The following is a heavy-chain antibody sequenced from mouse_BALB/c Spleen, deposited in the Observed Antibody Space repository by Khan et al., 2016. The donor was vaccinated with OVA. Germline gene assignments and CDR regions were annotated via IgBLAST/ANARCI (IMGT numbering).Heavy chain of an antibody. V-gene: IGHV7-3*02. CDR1: GFTFSDYY. Sequence: EVELVESGGGLVEPGGSLRLSCATSGFTFSDYYMSWVRQPPGKALEWLGFIRKKASGYTTEYSASVKGRFTISRDNSQSIRYLQMNSLRAEDSATDYCARVDYGYGFAYWGQGTLVTVSA. CDR2: IRKKASGYTT. J-gene: IGHJ3*01. CDR3: ARVDYGYGFAY. D-gene: IGHD1-2*01.